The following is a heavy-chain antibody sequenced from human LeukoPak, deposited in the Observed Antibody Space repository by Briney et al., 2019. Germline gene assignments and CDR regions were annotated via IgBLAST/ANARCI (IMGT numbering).Heavy chain of an antibody. CDR3: ARDPGPSHYDFWSGYVDAFDI. D-gene: IGHD3-3*01. CDR1: GFIFSTSS. Sequence: GGSLRLSCSASGFIFSTSSMKWFRQAPGKGLEWVAVIWYDGSNKYYADSVKGRFTISRDNSKNTLYLQMDSLRAEDTAVYYCARDPGPSHYDFWSGYVDAFDIWGQGTMVTVSS. CDR2: IWYDGSNK. J-gene: IGHJ3*02. V-gene: IGHV3-33*08.